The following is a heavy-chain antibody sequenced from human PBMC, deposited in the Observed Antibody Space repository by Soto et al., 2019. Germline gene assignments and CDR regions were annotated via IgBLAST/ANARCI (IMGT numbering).Heavy chain of an antibody. CDR3: ARGTLGYCISTSCHPFDY. CDR2: IYYSGST. J-gene: IGHJ4*02. D-gene: IGHD2-2*01. V-gene: IGHV4-59*01. CDR1: GGSISSYY. Sequence: SETLSLTCTVSGGSISSYYWSWIRQPPGKGLEWIGYIYYSGSTNYNPSLKSRVTISVDTSKNQFSLKLSSVTAADTAVYYCARGTLGYCISTSCHPFDYWGQGTLVTVSS.